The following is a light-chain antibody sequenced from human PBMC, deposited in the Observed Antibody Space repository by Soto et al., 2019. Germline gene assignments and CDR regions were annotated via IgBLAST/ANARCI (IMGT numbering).Light chain of an antibody. CDR1: SSDIGDYNY. Sequence: QSVLTQPPSASGSPGQSVTISCTGTSSDIGDYNYVSWYQQHPGKAPKLMIYEVSKRPSGVPDRFSGSKSGNTASLTVSGLQAEDEADYYCSSYAGSNSPFVFGSGPSSPS. CDR2: EVS. J-gene: IGLJ1*01. V-gene: IGLV2-8*01. CDR3: SSYAGSNSPFV.